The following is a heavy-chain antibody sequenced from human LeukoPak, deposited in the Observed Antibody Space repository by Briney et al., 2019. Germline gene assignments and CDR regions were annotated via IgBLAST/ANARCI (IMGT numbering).Heavy chain of an antibody. V-gene: IGHV4-34*01. CDR2: INHSGST. J-gene: IGHJ6*01. CDR1: GGSFSGYY. CDR3: ARDGYSTSNFCGMDV. D-gene: IGHD1-26*01. Sequence: SETLSLTCAVYGGSFSGYYWSWIRQPPGKGLEWIGEINHSGSTNYNPSLKSRVTISVDTSKNQFSLKLSSVTAADTAVYYCARDGYSTSNFCGMDVWGKGPRSPSPQ.